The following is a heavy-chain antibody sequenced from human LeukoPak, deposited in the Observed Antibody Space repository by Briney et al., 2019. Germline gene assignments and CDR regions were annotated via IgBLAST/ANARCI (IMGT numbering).Heavy chain of an antibody. CDR1: GYRFTSYW. D-gene: IGHD2-2*01. V-gene: IGHV5-51*01. CDR2: INPGDSDT. Sequence: GESLKVSCKGSGYRFTSYWIGWVRQMPGKGLEWMGIINPGDSDTRYSPSFQGQVTISADKSISTAYLQWSSLKASDTAMYYCARHPDCTRTSCYVDYYGMDVWGQGTTVTVSS. CDR3: ARHPDCTRTSCYVDYYGMDV. J-gene: IGHJ6*02.